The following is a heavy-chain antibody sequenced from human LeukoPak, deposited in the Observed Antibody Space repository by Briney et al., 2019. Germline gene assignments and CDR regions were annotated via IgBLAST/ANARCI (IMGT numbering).Heavy chain of an antibody. J-gene: IGHJ4*02. CDR1: GYTFTGYY. CDR2: INPNIDGT. CDR3: AVASVSGYSFDS. V-gene: IGHV1-2*06. D-gene: IGHD6-19*01. Sequence: GTSVKVSCKASGYTFTGYYMHWVRQAPGQGLEWMGRINPNIDGTNYAQKFQGRATMTSDTSISTAYMELSRLKSDDTAVYYCAVASVSGYSFDSWGQGTLVTVSS.